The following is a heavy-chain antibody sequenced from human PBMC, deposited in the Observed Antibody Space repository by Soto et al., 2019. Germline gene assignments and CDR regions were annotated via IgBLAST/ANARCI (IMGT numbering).Heavy chain of an antibody. CDR3: ARGDYQYSIDY. CDR2: IYRTGNT. Sequence: QLQLQESGSRLVKSSQTLSLTCTVSGDSMTSGDYSWSWIRQPPGKGLEWLGYIYRTGNTHYSPSLKSRVSISQDRSKNQSSLELTSVTAADTAVYYCARGDYQYSIDYWGQGTLVTVSS. J-gene: IGHJ4*02. CDR1: GDSMTSGDYS. V-gene: IGHV4-30-2*01. D-gene: IGHD2-2*01.